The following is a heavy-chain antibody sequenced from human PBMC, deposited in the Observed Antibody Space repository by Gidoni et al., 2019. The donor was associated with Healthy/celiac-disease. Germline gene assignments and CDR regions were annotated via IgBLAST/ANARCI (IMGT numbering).Heavy chain of an antibody. Sequence: QVQLQESGPGLVKPSQTLSLTCTVSGGSISSGGYYWSWIRQHPGKGLEWIGYIYYSGSTYYNPSLKSRVTISVDTSKNQFSLKLSSVTAADTAVYYCASGPLPRGELLHTFDYWGQGTLVTVSS. J-gene: IGHJ4*02. D-gene: IGHD1-26*01. V-gene: IGHV4-31*03. CDR1: GGSISSGGYY. CDR2: IYYSGST. CDR3: ASGPLPRGELLHTFDY.